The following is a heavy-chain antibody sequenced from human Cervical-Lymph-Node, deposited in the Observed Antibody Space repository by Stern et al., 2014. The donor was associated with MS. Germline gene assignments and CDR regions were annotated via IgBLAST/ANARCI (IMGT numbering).Heavy chain of an antibody. CDR1: GYNFTSYW. CDR2: IYHGDSDT. V-gene: IGHV5-51*01. Sequence: QLVQSGAEVKKPGESLKISCKGSGYNFTSYWIGWVRQMPGKGLEWMGIIYHGDSDTRYSPPSQGQVPISADKSISTAYLQWSSLKASDTAMYYCARHCAKREQCAFDYWGQGTLVTVSS. J-gene: IGHJ4*02. D-gene: IGHD6-19*01. CDR3: ARHCAKREQCAFDY.